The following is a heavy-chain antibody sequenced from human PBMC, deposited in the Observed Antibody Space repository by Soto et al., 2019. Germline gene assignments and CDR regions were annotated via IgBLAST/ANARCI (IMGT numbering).Heavy chain of an antibody. CDR3: ARGRGWRDY. V-gene: IGHV1-2*02. J-gene: IGHJ4*02. D-gene: IGHD6-19*01. Sequence: ASVKVSCKASGYTFTGYYMHWVRQAPGQGLEWMGWINPNSGGTNYAQKFQGRVTMTRNTSISTAYMELSSLTSEDTAVYYCARGRGWRDYWGQGTLVTVSS. CDR2: INPNSGGT. CDR1: GYTFTGYY.